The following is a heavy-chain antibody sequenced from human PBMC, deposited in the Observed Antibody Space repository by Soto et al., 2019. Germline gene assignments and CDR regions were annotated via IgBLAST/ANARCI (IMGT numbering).Heavy chain of an antibody. CDR1: GYTFTNYD. D-gene: IGHD3-22*01. CDR3: ARGRRDYYDIVDWVPLGY. J-gene: IGHJ4*02. Sequence: QVQLVQSGAEVKKPGASVKVSCKASGYTFTNYDINWVRQATGQGLEWMGWMDPDSGDTRYAEKFQGRVTMTRDTSISTAYMELSILGSEDPAVYYCARGRRDYYDIVDWVPLGYWGQRNLVTVSS. V-gene: IGHV1-8*01. CDR2: MDPDSGDT.